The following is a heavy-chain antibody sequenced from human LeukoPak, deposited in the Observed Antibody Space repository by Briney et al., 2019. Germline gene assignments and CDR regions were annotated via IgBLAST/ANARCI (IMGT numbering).Heavy chain of an antibody. CDR2: IYSSETT. V-gene: IGHV4-61*01. J-gene: IGHJ3*02. CDR1: GGSVTSGSYY. CDR3: ARRNDFDI. Sequence: PSETLSLTCSVSGGSVTSGSYYWSWIRQPPGKGLEWIGYIYSSETTNYKPSLKSRVTISADASKNQFSLKLTSVTAADTAIYYCARRNDFDIWGQGTMVTVSS.